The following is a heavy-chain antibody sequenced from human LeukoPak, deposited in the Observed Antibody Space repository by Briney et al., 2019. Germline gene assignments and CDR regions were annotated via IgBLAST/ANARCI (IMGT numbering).Heavy chain of an antibody. CDR1: GYTFTSYD. J-gene: IGHJ4*02. V-gene: IGHV1-8*01. CDR3: ARGPIVGATVANFDY. D-gene: IGHD1-26*01. CDR2: MNPNSGNT. Sequence: GASVKVSCKASGYTFTSYDIDWVRQATGQGLEWMGWMNPNSGNTGYAQNFQGRVTMTRNTSISTAYMELSSPRSEDTAVYYCARGPIVGATVANFDYWGQGTLVTVSS.